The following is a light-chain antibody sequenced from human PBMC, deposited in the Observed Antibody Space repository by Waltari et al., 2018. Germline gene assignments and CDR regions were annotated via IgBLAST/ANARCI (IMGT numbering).Light chain of an antibody. V-gene: IGKV3-20*01. CDR1: DGGRNNY. J-gene: IGKJ4*01. CDR3: QKYSSAPLT. CDR2: RVS. Sequence: VLTPSPRTLPFSSGEGATLTCTASDGGRNNYLAWYQQKPGQAPRLLISRVSRWATGVSDRFSGSGSWTDFTLTISRLEPEDFAVYYCQKYSSAPLTFGGGTKVEIK.